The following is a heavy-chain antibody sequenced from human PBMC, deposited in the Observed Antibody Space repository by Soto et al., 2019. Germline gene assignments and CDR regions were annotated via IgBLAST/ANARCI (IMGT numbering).Heavy chain of an antibody. D-gene: IGHD3-16*02. J-gene: IGHJ1*01. CDR2: ISGSGYTI. CDR1: GFTFNNYE. Sequence: PGGSLRLSCAASGFTFNNYEMIWVRQAPGKGLEWVSYISGSGYTIHYADSVKGRFTISRDNAKKSLYLQMNSLGAEDTAVYHCARVSQSFIEYFQYWGQGTLVTVSS. V-gene: IGHV3-48*03. CDR3: ARVSQSFIEYFQY.